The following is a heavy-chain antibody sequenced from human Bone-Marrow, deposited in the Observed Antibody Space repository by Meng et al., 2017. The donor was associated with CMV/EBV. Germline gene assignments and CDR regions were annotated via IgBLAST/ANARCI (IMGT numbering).Heavy chain of an antibody. CDR3: VRGFSMYVAARPFEY. CDR2: FHHAGGH. J-gene: IGHJ1*01. CDR1: GYSISSGFY. V-gene: IGHV4-38-2*02. D-gene: IGHD2-8*01. Sequence: GSLRLSCTVSGYSISSGFYWGWIRQSPEKGLEWIGSFHHAGGHYYNPSLRSRVTISLDTSKNQVPLNLNSVTAADTAVYYCVRGFSMYVAARPFEYWGQGTLVTVSS.